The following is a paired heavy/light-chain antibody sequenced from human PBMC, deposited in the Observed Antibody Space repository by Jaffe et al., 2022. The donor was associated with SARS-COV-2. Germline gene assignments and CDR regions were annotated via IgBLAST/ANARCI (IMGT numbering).Light chain of an antibody. CDR3: QQYRSFYT. V-gene: IGKV1-5*03. Sequence: DIQMTQSPSTLSASVGDRVTITCRASQTIHSWLAWYQQRPGKAPELLIYKASSLQSGVPSRFSGSGSGTEFTLTISSLQPDDFATYYCQQYRSFYTFGQGTKLEIK. J-gene: IGKJ2*01. CDR1: QTIHSW. CDR2: KAS.
Heavy chain of an antibody. V-gene: IGHV4-61*02. CDR1: GASISSGSYF. D-gene: IGHD5-12*01. J-gene: IGHJ4*02. Sequence: QVQLQESGPGLVKPSQTLSLTCTVSGASISSGSYFWSWIRQPAGKGLEWIGRIYGSGSTTYNSFLKSRVTISADTSKNQFSLKLSSVTAADAAVYYCARNSGSGYDYYFDLWGQGTLVTVSS. CDR2: IYGSGST. CDR3: ARNSGSGYDYYFDL.